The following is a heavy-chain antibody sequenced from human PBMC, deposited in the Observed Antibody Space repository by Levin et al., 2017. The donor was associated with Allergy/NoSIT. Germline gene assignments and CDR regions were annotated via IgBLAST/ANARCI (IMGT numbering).Heavy chain of an antibody. J-gene: IGHJ4*02. CDR1: GFTFSSYS. CDR3: ARDSITMVRGVIGY. D-gene: IGHD3-10*01. Sequence: LSLTCAASGFTFSSYSMNWVRQAPGKGLEWVSSISSSSSYIYYADSVKGRFTISRDNAKNSLYLQMNSLRAEDTAVYYCARDSITMVRGVIGYWGQGTLVTVSS. V-gene: IGHV3-21*01. CDR2: ISSSSSYI.